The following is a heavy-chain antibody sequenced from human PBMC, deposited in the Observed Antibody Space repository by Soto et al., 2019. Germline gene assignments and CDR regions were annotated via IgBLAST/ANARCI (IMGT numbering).Heavy chain of an antibody. J-gene: IGHJ4*02. CDR2: IFSNDDK. V-gene: IGHV2-26*01. Sequence: SGPTLVNHTETLTLTCTVSGLSLSNGRLGVSWIRQPPGKALEWLAHIFSNDDKSYSTSLKSRLTISKDTSRSQVVLTMTNMDPVDSATYYCAHSFRGICSGPTFDYWGPGTLVTVSS. CDR1: GLSLSNGRLG. D-gene: IGHD2-15*01. CDR3: AHSFRGICSGPTFDY.